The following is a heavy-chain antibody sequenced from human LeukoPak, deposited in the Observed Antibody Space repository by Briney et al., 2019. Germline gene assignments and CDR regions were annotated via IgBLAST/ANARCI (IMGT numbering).Heavy chain of an antibody. D-gene: IGHD3/OR15-3a*01. CDR3: AKWGDFWTGLNNWYFEL. V-gene: IGHV3-23*01. CDR2: IVASSGST. CDR1: GFTFSNYA. J-gene: IGHJ2*01. Sequence: QPGGSLRLSCAASGFTFSNYAMSWVRQAPGKGLEWVSLIVASSGSTFYADSVKGRFTISRDNSKNTHYLQMSSLTAEDTAVYYCAKWGDFWTGLNNWYFELWGRSTLVTVSS.